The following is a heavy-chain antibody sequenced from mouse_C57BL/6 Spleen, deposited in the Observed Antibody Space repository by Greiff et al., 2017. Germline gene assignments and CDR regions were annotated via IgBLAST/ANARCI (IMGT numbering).Heavy chain of an antibody. CDR1: GYAFSSSW. Sequence: QVQLQQSGPELVKPGASVKISCKASGYAFSSSWMNWVKQRPGKGLEWIGRIYPGDGDTNYNGKFKGKATLTADKSSSTAYMPLSSLTSEDSAVYFCARDYYGSSFAYWGQGTLVTVSA. CDR2: IYPGDGDT. V-gene: IGHV1-82*01. J-gene: IGHJ3*01. CDR3: ARDYYGSSFAY. D-gene: IGHD1-1*01.